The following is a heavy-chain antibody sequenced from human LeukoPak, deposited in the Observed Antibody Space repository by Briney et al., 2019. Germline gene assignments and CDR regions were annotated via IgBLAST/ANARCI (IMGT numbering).Heavy chain of an antibody. D-gene: IGHD3-10*01. J-gene: IGHJ4*02. Sequence: GGSLRLSCAASGFTFSDFYMNWIRQAPGKGLEWVSYIRSSGTYANYADSVKGRFTISRDNAKKLLYLQMNSLRPEDTAVYYCARDLYDSGGYGFDYWGQGTLVTVSS. CDR1: GFTFSDFY. CDR3: ARDLYDSGGYGFDY. V-gene: IGHV3-11*06. CDR2: IRSSGTYA.